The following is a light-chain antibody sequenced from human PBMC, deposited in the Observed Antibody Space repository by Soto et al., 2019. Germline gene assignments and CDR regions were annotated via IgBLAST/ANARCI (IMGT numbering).Light chain of an antibody. CDR3: GTWDSSLSVYV. CDR2: DNN. Sequence: QSVLTRPPSVSAAPGQKVTISCSGSSSNIGNNSVSWYQQLPGTAPKLLIYDNNKRPSGIPDRFSGSKSGTSATLGITGLQTGDEADYYCGTWDSSLSVYVFGTGTKLTVL. J-gene: IGLJ1*01. V-gene: IGLV1-51*01. CDR1: SSNIGNNS.